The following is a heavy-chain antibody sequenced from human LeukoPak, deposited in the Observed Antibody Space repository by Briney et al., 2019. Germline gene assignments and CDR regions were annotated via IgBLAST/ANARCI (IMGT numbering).Heavy chain of an antibody. D-gene: IGHD3-22*01. CDR1: GFTVSSNY. J-gene: IGHJ4*02. CDR2: IYSGGSX. V-gene: IGHV3-53*05. CDR3: ARLYYYDSSGGN. Sequence: GGPLRLSCAASGFTVSSNYMSWVRQAPGKGLXWVSVIYSGGSXXYAXXXXGRFTISRDNSKNTLYLQMNSLRAEDTAVYYCARLYYYDSSGGNWGQGTLVTVSS.